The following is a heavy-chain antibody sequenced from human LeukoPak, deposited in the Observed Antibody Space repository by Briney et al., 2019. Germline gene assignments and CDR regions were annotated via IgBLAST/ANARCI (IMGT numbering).Heavy chain of an antibody. D-gene: IGHD4-23*01. J-gene: IGHJ6*03. CDR2: INPNSGGT. CDR1: GYTFTGYY. CDR3: ASSVGYYYYYYMDV. Sequence: GASVKVSCKASGYTFTGYYMHWVRRAPGQGLEWMGGINPNSGGTNYAQKFQGRVTMTRDTSISTAYMELSRLRSDDTAVYYCASSVGYYYYYYMDVWGKGTTVTVSS. V-gene: IGHV1-2*02.